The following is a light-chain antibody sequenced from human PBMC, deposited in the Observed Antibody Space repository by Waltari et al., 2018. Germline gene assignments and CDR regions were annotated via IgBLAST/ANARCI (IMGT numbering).Light chain of an antibody. CDR2: QDS. Sequence: SYELTHLPSVSVSPGQTASITFSGDNLGNRVASWFHQKAGQSPVLVIYQDSSRPAGIPERFSGSNSGNTATLTISGPQPMDEADYYCQAWDSNTEVFGGGTKLTVL. V-gene: IGLV3-1*01. CDR1: NLGNRV. J-gene: IGLJ2*01. CDR3: QAWDSNTEV.